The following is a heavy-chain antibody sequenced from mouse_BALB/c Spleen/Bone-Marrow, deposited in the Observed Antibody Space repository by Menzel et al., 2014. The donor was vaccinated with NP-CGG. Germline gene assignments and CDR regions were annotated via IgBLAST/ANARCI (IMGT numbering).Heavy chain of an antibody. D-gene: IGHD2-3*01. CDR1: GYAFXSYW. CDR3: ARLDGYYPYYAMDY. Sequence: VKLQESGAELVRPGSSVKISCKASGYAFXSYWMNWVKQRPGQGLEWIGQIYPGDGDTNYNGKFKGKATLTADKSSSTAYMQLSSLTSEDSAVYFCARLDGYYPYYAMDYWGQGTSVTVSS. V-gene: IGHV1-80*01. J-gene: IGHJ4*01. CDR2: IYPGDGDT.